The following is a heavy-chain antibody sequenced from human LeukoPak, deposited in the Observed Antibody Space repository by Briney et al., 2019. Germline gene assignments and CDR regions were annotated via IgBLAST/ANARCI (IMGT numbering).Heavy chain of an antibody. D-gene: IGHD6-19*01. Sequence: GGSLRLSCAASGFTFSSYAMHWVRQAPGKGLEWVAVISYDGSNKYYADSVKGRFTISRDNSKNTLYLQMNSLRAEDTAVYYCARGTRIAVAGMDYFDYWGQGTLVTVSS. CDR2: ISYDGSNK. J-gene: IGHJ4*02. CDR1: GFTFSSYA. V-gene: IGHV3-30-3*01. CDR3: ARGTRIAVAGMDYFDY.